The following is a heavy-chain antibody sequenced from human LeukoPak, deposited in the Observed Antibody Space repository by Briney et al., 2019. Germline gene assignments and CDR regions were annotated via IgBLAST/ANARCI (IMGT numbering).Heavy chain of an antibody. V-gene: IGHV1-46*01. CDR3: ARDGAFYGDYWRDAFDI. CDR1: GYTFTSYY. J-gene: IGHJ3*02. D-gene: IGHD4-17*01. CDR2: INPSGGST. Sequence: ASVTVSCKASGYTFTSYYMHWVRQAPGQGLEWMGIINPSGGSTSYAQKFQGRVTMTRDTSTSTVYMELSSLRSEDTAVYYCARDGAFYGDYWRDAFDIWGQGTMVTVSS.